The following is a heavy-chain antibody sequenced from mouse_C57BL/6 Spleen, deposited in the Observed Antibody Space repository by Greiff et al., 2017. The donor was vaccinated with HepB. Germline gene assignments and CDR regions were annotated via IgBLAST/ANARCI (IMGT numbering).Heavy chain of an antibody. CDR2: INPNNGGT. CDR1: GYTFTDYN. V-gene: IGHV1-18*01. Sequence: EVMLVESGPELVKPGASVKIPCKASGYTFTDYNMDWVKQSHGKSLEWIGDINPNNGGTIYNQKFKGKATLTVDKSSSTAYMELRSLTSEDTAVYYCARGGYGSYAMDYWGQGTSVTVSS. D-gene: IGHD1-2*01. J-gene: IGHJ4*01. CDR3: ARGGYGSYAMDY.